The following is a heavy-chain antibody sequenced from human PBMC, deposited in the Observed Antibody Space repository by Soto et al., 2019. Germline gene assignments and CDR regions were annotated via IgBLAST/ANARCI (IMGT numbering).Heavy chain of an antibody. D-gene: IGHD6-13*01. CDR2: ISGDNINS. J-gene: IGHJ6*02. CDR1: GFTFSDYG. Sequence: GAPVKVSCKASGFTFSDYGLSWVRQAPGQPLEWMGWISGDNINSKYSQKFQGRLTMTTDTSPATASMELRSLTSDDTAVYYCGREGQQLAQEKYYQFNGMDVWGQGTTVTVSS. CDR3: GREGQQLAQEKYYQFNGMDV. V-gene: IGHV1-18*01.